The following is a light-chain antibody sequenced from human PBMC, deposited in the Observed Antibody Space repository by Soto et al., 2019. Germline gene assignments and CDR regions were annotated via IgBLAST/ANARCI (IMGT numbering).Light chain of an antibody. Sequence: EIVMTQSPATLSVSPGERATLSCRASQSVGINVAWYQQKPGQAPRLLIYGASSRATGVPARFSGSGSGTEFTLTITSLQSEDSAVYYCQQYNHWPLTFGGGTKVDIK. CDR1: QSVGIN. CDR3: QQYNHWPLT. J-gene: IGKJ4*01. V-gene: IGKV3-15*01. CDR2: GAS.